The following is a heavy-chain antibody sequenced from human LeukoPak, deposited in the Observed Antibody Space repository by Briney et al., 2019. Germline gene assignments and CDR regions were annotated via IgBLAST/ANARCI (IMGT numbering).Heavy chain of an antibody. J-gene: IGHJ4*02. CDR2: INPNSGGT. V-gene: IGHV1-2*06. CDR3: ATSRDRIAAAGRDEFDY. D-gene: IGHD6-13*01. CDR1: GYTFTDYY. Sequence: ASVKVSCKASGYTFTDYYIHWVRQAPGQGLEWMGRINPNSGGTNYAQKFQGRVTMTRDTSISTAYMELSRLSSDDTAVYYCATSRDRIAAAGRDEFDYWRQGTLVTVSS.